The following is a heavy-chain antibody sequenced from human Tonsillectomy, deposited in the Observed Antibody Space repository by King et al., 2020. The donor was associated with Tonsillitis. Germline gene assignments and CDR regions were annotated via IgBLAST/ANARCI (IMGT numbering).Heavy chain of an antibody. CDR1: GFTFSNYA. CDR3: AKPSMTTVTLYYFDD. CDR2: ISDSGTGT. D-gene: IGHD4-17*01. Sequence: VQLVESGGGLIQPGGSLRLSCAASGFTFSNYAMSWVRQAPGKGLEWVSGISDSGTGTYYTDSVKGRFTISRDNSKNTLYLQMNSLRAEDTALYYCAKPSMTTVTLYYFDDWGQGTLVTVSS. V-gene: IGHV3-23*04. J-gene: IGHJ4*02.